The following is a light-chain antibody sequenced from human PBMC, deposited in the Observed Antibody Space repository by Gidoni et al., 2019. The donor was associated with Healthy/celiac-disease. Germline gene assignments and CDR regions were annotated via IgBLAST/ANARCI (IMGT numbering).Light chain of an antibody. V-gene: IGKV1-33*01. J-gene: IGKJ4*01. CDR1: QDISNY. CDR2: DAS. Sequence: DIQMTQPPSTLSASVGDRVTITCQASQDISNYLNWYQQKPGKAPKLLIYDASNLETGVPSRFSGSGSGTDFTLTISSLQPEDIATYYCQQYDNLPLTFXGXTKVEIK. CDR3: QQYDNLPLT.